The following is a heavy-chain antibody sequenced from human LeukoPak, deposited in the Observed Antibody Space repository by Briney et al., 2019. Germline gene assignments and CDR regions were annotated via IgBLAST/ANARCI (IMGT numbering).Heavy chain of an antibody. D-gene: IGHD2-8*02. CDR3: ARGIWGGVRGSVGYYYYYMDV. CDR1: GFTFSDYY. CDR2: ISSSGSTI. V-gene: IGHV3-11*04. Sequence: PGGSLRLSCAASGFTFSDYYMSWIRQAPGKGLEWVSYISSSGSTIYYADSVKGRFTISRDNAKNSLYLQMNSLRAEDTAVYYCARGIWGGVRGSVGYYYYYMDVWGEGTTVTVSS. J-gene: IGHJ6*03.